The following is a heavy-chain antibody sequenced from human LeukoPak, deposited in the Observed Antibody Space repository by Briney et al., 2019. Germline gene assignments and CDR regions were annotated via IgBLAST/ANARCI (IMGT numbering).Heavy chain of an antibody. CDR3: ARGFWGSPFDY. CDR2: INTNTGNP. V-gene: IGHV7-4-1*02. Sequence: ASVKVFCKASGYTFTSYAMNWVRQAPGRGLEWMGWINTNTGNPTYAQGFTGRFVFSLDTSVSTTYLQISSLKAEDTAVYYCARGFWGSPFDYWGQGTLVTVSS. J-gene: IGHJ4*02. CDR1: GYTFTSYA. D-gene: IGHD3-16*01.